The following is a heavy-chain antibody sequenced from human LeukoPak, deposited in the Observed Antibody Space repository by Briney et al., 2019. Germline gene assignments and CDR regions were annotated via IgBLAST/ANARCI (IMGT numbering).Heavy chain of an antibody. V-gene: IGHV3-74*01. CDR3: ARGTRLDFWSGLVDY. CDR2: INTDGRST. D-gene: IGHD3-3*01. J-gene: IGHJ4*02. CDR1: GFTFSSYW. Sequence: GGSLRLSCAASGFTFSSYWMHWVRQAPGKGLVWVSRINTDGRSTSYADSVKGRFTISRDNAKNTLYLQMNSLRAEDTAVYYCARGTRLDFWSGLVDYWGQGTLVTVSS.